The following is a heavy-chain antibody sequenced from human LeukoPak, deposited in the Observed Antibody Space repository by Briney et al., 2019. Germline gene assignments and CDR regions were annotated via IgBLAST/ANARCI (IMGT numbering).Heavy chain of an antibody. Sequence: GRSLRVSCAASGFTLSSYGMHWVRQAPGNGLEWVAVIWYDGSNKYYADSVKGRFTISRDNSKNTLYLQMNSLRAEDTAVYYCARELYCGGDCYSDYFDYWGQGTLVTVSS. D-gene: IGHD2-21*02. CDR3: ARELYCGGDCYSDYFDY. CDR1: GFTLSSYG. V-gene: IGHV3-33*01. J-gene: IGHJ4*02. CDR2: IWYDGSNK.